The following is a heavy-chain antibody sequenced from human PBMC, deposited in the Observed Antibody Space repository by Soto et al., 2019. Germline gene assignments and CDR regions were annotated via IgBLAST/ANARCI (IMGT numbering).Heavy chain of an antibody. Sequence: QVQLVQSGAEVKKPGSSVKVSCKASGGTFSSYAISWVRQAPGQGLEWMGGIIPIFGTANYAQKFQVRVTITADKSTSTAYMELSSLRSEDTAVYYCAMGRRDGYNFGVSWFDPWGQGTLVTVSS. V-gene: IGHV1-69*06. J-gene: IGHJ5*02. D-gene: IGHD5-12*01. CDR3: AMGRRDGYNFGVSWFDP. CDR1: GGTFSSYA. CDR2: IIPIFGTA.